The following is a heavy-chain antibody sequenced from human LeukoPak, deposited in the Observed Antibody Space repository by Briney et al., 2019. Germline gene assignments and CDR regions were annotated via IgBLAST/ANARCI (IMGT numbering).Heavy chain of an antibody. J-gene: IGHJ6*02. D-gene: IGHD5-24*01. Sequence: ASVKVSCKASGGTFISYAISWVRQAPGQGLEWMGGIIALFGTANYAQKFQGRLTITADESTSTAYMELSSLRSEDTAVYYCARIRDGYNSYFFYGMDVWGQGTTVTVSS. V-gene: IGHV1-69*13. CDR2: IIALFGTA. CDR1: GGTFISYA. CDR3: ARIRDGYNSYFFYGMDV.